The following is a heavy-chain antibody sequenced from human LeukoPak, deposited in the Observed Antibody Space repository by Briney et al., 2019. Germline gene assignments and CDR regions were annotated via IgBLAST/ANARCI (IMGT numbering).Heavy chain of an antibody. CDR2: IYYSGST. CDR3: ARDLTGITISYGMDV. V-gene: IGHV4-59*01. Sequence: SETLSLTCTVSGGSISSYYWSWIRQPPGKGLEWIGYIYYSGSTNYNPSLKSRVTIPVDTSKNQFSLKLSSVTAADTAVYYCARDLTGITISYGMDVWGQGTTVTVSS. J-gene: IGHJ6*02. CDR1: GGSISSYY. D-gene: IGHD3-9*01.